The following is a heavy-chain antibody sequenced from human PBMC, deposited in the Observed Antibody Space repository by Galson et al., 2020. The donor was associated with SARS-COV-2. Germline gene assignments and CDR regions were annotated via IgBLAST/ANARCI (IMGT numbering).Heavy chain of an antibody. CDR3: ARETYYYDSSESDD. D-gene: IGHD3-22*01. J-gene: IGHJ4*02. Sequence: SCAPSGFTFSSCPMHWVRQAPGKGLEWMAIISYDGSSKHYAESLKGRFTISRDNSKNTLYLQMSSLRPDDTAVYYCARETYYYDSSESDDWGQGTLVTVSS. CDR2: ISYDGSSK. V-gene: IGHV3-30*04. CDR1: GFTFSSCP.